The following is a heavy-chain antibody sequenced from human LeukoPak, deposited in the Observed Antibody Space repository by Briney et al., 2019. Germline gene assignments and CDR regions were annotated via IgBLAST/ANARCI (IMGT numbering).Heavy chain of an antibody. Sequence: GASVKVSCKASGYTFTGYYMHWVRQAPGQGLEWMGWINPNSGGTNYAQKFQGGVTMTRDTSISTAYMELSRLRSDDTAVYYCARPNSSGWSLGAFDIWGQGTMVTVSS. J-gene: IGHJ3*02. V-gene: IGHV1-2*02. CDR3: ARPNSSGWSLGAFDI. CDR2: INPNSGGT. D-gene: IGHD6-19*01. CDR1: GYTFTGYY.